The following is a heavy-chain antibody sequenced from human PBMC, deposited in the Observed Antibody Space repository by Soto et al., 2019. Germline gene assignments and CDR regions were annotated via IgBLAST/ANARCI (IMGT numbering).Heavy chain of an antibody. CDR3: ASSYDFWSGYYPFDP. CDR2: IYYSGST. V-gene: IGHV4-59*01. J-gene: IGHJ5*02. Sequence: PSETLSLTCTVSGGSISSYYWSWIRQPPGKGLKWIGYIYYSGSTNYNPSLKSRVTISVDTSKNQFSLKLSSVTAADTAVYYCASSYDFWSGYYPFDPWGQGTLVTVSS. D-gene: IGHD3-3*01. CDR1: GGSISSYY.